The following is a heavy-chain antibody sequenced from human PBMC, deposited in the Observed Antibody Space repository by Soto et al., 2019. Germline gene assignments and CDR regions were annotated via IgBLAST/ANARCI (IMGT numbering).Heavy chain of an antibody. J-gene: IGHJ6*02. CDR3: MAFGTYCGGDCYPYYYGMDV. Sequence: GSLRLSCAASGFTFSSYGMHWVRQAPGKGLEWVAVISYDGSNKYYADSVKGRFTISRDNSKNTLYLQMNSLRAEDTAVYYCMAFGTYCGGDCYPYYYGMDVWGQGTTVTVSS. CDR1: GFTFSSYG. D-gene: IGHD2-21*02. CDR2: ISYDGSNK. V-gene: IGHV3-30*03.